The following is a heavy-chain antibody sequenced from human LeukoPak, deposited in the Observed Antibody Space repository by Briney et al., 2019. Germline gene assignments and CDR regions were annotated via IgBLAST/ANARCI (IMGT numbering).Heavy chain of an antibody. J-gene: IGHJ4*02. D-gene: IGHD6-13*01. Sequence: ASVKVSFKASGHTFSSYGISWVRQAPGQGLEWMGGIIPIFGTANYAQKFQGRVTITADKSTSTAYMELSSLRSEDTAVYYCAREVTGYSSSWQYYFDYWGQGTLVLVSS. CDR3: AREVTGYSSSWQYYFDY. CDR2: IIPIFGTA. CDR1: GHTFSSYG. V-gene: IGHV1-69*06.